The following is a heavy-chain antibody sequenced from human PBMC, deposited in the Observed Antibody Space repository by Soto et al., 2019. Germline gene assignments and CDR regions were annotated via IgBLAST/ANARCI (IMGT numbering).Heavy chain of an antibody. CDR3: ARDPLAYCGGDFYPGGYGMDV. D-gene: IGHD2-21*02. Sequence: PGGSLILSCAASGFTFSTYGMHWVRQAPGKGLEWVAVIWYDGSNKYYADSVKGRFTISRDNSKNTLYLQMNSLRAEDTAVYYCARDPLAYCGGDFYPGGYGMDVWGQGTTVTVSS. CDR1: GFTFSTYG. J-gene: IGHJ6*02. CDR2: IWYDGSNK. V-gene: IGHV3-33*01.